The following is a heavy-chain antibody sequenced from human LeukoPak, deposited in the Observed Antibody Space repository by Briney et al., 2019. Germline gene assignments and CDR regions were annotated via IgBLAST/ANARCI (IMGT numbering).Heavy chain of an antibody. D-gene: IGHD6-19*01. Sequence: PSETLSLTCAVYGGSFGGYYWSWIRQPPGKGLEWIGEINHSGSTNYNPSLKSRVNISVDTSKNQFSLKLSPVTAADTAVYYCARDRGGSSGWYGFDYWGQGTLVTVSS. V-gene: IGHV4-34*01. J-gene: IGHJ4*02. CDR3: ARDRGGSSGWYGFDY. CDR2: INHSGST. CDR1: GGSFGGYY.